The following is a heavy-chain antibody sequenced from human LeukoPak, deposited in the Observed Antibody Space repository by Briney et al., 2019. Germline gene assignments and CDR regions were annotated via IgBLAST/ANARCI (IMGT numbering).Heavy chain of an antibody. D-gene: IGHD6-13*01. CDR2: IGGSGVTK. J-gene: IGHJ3*01. CDR1: GFKFTNYA. V-gene: IGHV3-23*01. CDR3: ARGACSWEYTTFDV. Sequence: GGSLRLSCAASGFKFTNYAMHWVRQAPGKGLEWVSTIGGSGVTKFYADSVAGRFTISRGNSNNALFLQMNNLRAEDVAIYYCARGACSWEYTTFDVWGQGAIVTVSS.